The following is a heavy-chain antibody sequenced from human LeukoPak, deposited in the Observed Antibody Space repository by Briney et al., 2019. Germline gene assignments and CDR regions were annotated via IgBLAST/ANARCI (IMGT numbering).Heavy chain of an antibody. V-gene: IGHV1-2*02. Sequence: GASVKVSCKASGYTFTSYAMHWVRQAPGQGLEWMGWITLSGVTNYAQKFQGRVTMTRDTSTSTAYMELSRLRSDDTAVYYCARAKKDGYHGYWGQGTLVTVSS. CDR1: GYTFTSYA. D-gene: IGHD5-24*01. J-gene: IGHJ4*02. CDR3: ARAKKDGYHGY. CDR2: ITLSGVT.